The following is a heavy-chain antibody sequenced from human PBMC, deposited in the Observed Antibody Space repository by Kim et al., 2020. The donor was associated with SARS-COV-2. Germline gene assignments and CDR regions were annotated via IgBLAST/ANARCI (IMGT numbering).Heavy chain of an antibody. Sequence: YSGGSTYYADSVKGRFTISRDNSKNTLYLQMNSLRAEDTAVYYCARDNYWGQGTLVTVSS. CDR2: YSGGST. V-gene: IGHV3-53*01. CDR3: ARDNY. J-gene: IGHJ4*02.